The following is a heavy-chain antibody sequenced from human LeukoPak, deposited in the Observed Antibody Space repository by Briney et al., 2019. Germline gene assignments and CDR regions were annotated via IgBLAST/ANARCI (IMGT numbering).Heavy chain of an antibody. CDR1: GGSISSYS. Sequence: SETLSLTCTVSGGSISSYSWNWIRQPPGKGLEWIGNINNSGYTNNNPSLKSRVTISVDTFKNQFSLKLSSVTAADTAVYYCARGRSSYYDSGGYYYLVYWGQGTLVTVSS. V-gene: IGHV4-59*01. J-gene: IGHJ4*02. CDR3: ARGRSSYYDSGGYYYLVY. CDR2: INNSGYT. D-gene: IGHD3-22*01.